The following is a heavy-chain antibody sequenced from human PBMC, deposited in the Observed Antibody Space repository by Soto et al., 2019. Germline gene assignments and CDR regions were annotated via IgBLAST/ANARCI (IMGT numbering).Heavy chain of an antibody. CDR2: INAGNGNT. D-gene: IGHD3-22*01. Sequence: ASVKVSCKASGYTFTSYAMHWVRQAPGQRLEWMGWINAGNGNTKYSQKFQGRVTITRDTSASTAYMELSSLRSEDTAVYYCARLYYSDSSEPPDDYWGQGTLVTVSS. CDR1: GYTFTSYA. V-gene: IGHV1-3*01. J-gene: IGHJ4*02. CDR3: ARLYYSDSSEPPDDY.